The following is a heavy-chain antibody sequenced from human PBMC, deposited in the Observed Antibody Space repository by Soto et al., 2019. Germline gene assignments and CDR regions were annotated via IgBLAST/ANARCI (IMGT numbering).Heavy chain of an antibody. V-gene: IGHV1-18*01. CDR2: ISAHNGNT. CDR1: GYAFTTYG. J-gene: IGHJ4*02. D-gene: IGHD1-1*01. Sequence: QVHLVQSGAEVKKPGASVKVSCQGSGYAFTTYGITWVRQAPGQGLEWMGWISAHNGNTNYAQKLQGRVTVPRDTSTSTAYMQLRSLRYDDTAVYYCARGRYADYWGQGALVTVSS. CDR3: ARGRYADY.